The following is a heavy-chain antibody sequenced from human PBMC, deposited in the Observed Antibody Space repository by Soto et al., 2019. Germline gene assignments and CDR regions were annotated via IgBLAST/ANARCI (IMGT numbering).Heavy chain of an antibody. J-gene: IGHJ4*02. D-gene: IGHD3-16*01. Sequence: GGSLRLSCAASGFTFSSYAMSWVRQAPGKGLEWVSAISGNSASTYYADSVKGRFTISRDNARNSLSLQMNSLRAEDTAVYYCLNGDYYVGPGTLVTAPQ. V-gene: IGHV3-23*01. CDR2: ISGNSAST. CDR1: GFTFSSYA. CDR3: LNGDYY.